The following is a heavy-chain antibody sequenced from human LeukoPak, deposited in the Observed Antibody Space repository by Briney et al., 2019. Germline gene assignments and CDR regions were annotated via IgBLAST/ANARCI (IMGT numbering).Heavy chain of an antibody. Sequence: ASIKVSCKASGYTFTDYYIHWVRQAPGQGLEWMGWIIPNSGGTSYEQKFQDRVTMTRDTSISTAYMELSRLRSDDTAVYYCARGYCSGGRCWDAFDIWGQGTMVTVSS. CDR3: ARGYCSGGRCWDAFDI. CDR2: IIPNSGGT. CDR1: GYTFTDYY. D-gene: IGHD2-15*01. J-gene: IGHJ3*02. V-gene: IGHV1-2*02.